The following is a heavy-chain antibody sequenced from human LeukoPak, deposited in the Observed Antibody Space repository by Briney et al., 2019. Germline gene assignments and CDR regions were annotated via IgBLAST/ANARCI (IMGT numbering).Heavy chain of an antibody. Sequence: PGGSLRLSCAASGFTFSDYYMSWIRQAPGKGLEWVSYISSSGSTIYYADSVKGRFTISRDNAKNSLYLQMNSLRAEDTAVYYCARKAVRYSSSWYVVEHFDYWGQGTLVTVSS. D-gene: IGHD6-13*01. V-gene: IGHV3-11*01. J-gene: IGHJ4*02. CDR1: GFTFSDYY. CDR2: ISSSGSTI. CDR3: ARKAVRYSSSWYVVEHFDY.